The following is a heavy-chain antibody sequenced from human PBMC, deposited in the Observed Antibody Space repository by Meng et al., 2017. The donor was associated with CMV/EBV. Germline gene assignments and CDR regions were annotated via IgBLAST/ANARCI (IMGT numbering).Heavy chain of an antibody. Sequence: GGSLRLSCAASGFTFSSYAMHWVRQAPGKGLEYVSAISSNGGSTYYADSVKGRFTISRDNSKNTLYLQMGSLRAEDMAVYYCARASSGSYYLNWFDPWGQGTLVTVSS. CDR2: ISSNGGST. CDR1: GFTFSSYA. V-gene: IGHV3-64*02. J-gene: IGHJ5*02. D-gene: IGHD1-26*01. CDR3: ARASSGSYYLNWFDP.